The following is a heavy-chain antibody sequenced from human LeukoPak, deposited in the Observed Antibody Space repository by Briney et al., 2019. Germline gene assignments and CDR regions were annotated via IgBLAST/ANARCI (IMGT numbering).Heavy chain of an antibody. CDR1: GFTFSSYSMN. J-gene: IGHJ4*02. Sequence: GSLRLSCAASGFTFSSYSMNWVRQPPGKGLDWIASIYYSGNTHYNPSLKSRVTISVDTSKNQFSLKVSSVTAADTAVYYCARHENDFWSGFDYWGQGTLVTVSS. D-gene: IGHD3-3*01. CDR3: ARHENDFWSGFDY. V-gene: IGHV4-39*01. CDR2: IYYSGNT.